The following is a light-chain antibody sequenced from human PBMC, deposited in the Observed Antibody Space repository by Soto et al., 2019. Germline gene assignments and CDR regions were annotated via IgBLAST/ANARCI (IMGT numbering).Light chain of an antibody. J-gene: IGLJ1*01. V-gene: IGLV2-14*01. CDR1: SSDVGGQNL. Sequence: QSALTQPASVSASPGESIIISCTGTSSDVGGQNLVSWYQQYPGKAPKLMIYDVNNRPSGVSNRFSGSKSGNTASLTVSGLQAEDEADYCCCSYATGSVYVFGTGTKLTVL. CDR2: DVN. CDR3: CSYATGSVYV.